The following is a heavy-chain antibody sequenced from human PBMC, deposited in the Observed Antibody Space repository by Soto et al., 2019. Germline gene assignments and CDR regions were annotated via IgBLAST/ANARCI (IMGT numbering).Heavy chain of an antibody. V-gene: IGHV3-20*01. CDR1: GFTFDDYG. CDR3: AKGRGYCSSTSCYGDAFDI. CDR2: INWNGGST. Sequence: PGGSLRLSCAASGFTFDDYGMSWVRQAPGKGLEWVSGINWNGGSTGYADSVKGRFTISRDNAKNSLYLQMNSLRAEDTALYHCAKGRGYCSSTSCYGDAFDIWGQGTMVTVSS. D-gene: IGHD2-2*01. J-gene: IGHJ3*02.